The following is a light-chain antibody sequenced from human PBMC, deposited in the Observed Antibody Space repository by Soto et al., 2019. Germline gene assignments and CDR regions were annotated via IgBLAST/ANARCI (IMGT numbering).Light chain of an antibody. CDR2: AAS. J-gene: IGKJ2*01. CDR1: QSISSY. V-gene: IGKV1-39*01. CDR3: QQSYSTLYT. Sequence: DIPMTQSPSSLSASVGDRVTITCRASQSISSYLNSYQQKPGKAPKLLIYAASSLQSGVPSRFSGSGSGTDFTLTISSLQPEDFATYYCQQSYSTLYTFGQGTKLEIK.